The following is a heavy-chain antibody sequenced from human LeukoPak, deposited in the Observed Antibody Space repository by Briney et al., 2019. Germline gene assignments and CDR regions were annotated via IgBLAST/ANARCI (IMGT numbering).Heavy chain of an antibody. D-gene: IGHD3-22*01. CDR3: TRAANYYDSSGRGYYYYYYMDV. V-gene: IGHV3-49*04. Sequence: PGGSLRLSCTASGFTFGDYAMSWVRQAPGKGLEWVGFIRSKAYGGSTEYAASVKGRFTISRDDSKSIAYLQMNSLKTEDKAVYYCTRAANYYDSSGRGYYYYYYMDVWGKGTTVTVSS. CDR1: GFTFGDYA. J-gene: IGHJ6*03. CDR2: IRSKAYGGST.